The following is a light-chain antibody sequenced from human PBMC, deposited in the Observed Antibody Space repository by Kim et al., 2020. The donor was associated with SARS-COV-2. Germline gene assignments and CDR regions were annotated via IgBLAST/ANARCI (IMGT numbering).Light chain of an antibody. CDR3: SSYTSSSTFPYV. Sequence: SITISCTGTSSDVGGYNYVSWYQQHPGKAPKLMIYDVSKRPSGVSNCFSGSKSGNTASLTISGLQAEDEADYYCSSYTSSSTFPYVFGTGTKVTVL. CDR2: DVS. CDR1: SSDVGGYNY. V-gene: IGLV2-14*04. J-gene: IGLJ1*01.